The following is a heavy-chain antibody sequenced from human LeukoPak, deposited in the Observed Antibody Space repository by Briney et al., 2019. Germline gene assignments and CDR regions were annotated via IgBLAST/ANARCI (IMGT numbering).Heavy chain of an antibody. CDR1: GFTFSSYA. Sequence: PGGSLRLSCAASGFTFSSYAMSWVRQAPGKGLEWVSAISGSGGSTYYADSVKGRFTISRDNAKNSLYLQMNSLRAEDTAVYYCARDTREGSDYYYYMDVWGKGTTVTVSS. D-gene: IGHD2-15*01. CDR2: ISGSGGST. CDR3: ARDTREGSDYYYYMDV. V-gene: IGHV3-23*01. J-gene: IGHJ6*03.